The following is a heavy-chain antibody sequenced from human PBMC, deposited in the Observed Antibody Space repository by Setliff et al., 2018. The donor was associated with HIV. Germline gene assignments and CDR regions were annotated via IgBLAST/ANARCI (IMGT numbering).Heavy chain of an antibody. D-gene: IGHD3-10*01. V-gene: IGHV4-39*07. CDR3: ARLSVRRDYSYGMDV. J-gene: IGHJ6*02. CDR1: GGSISSGAYY. CDR2: IYHSGST. Sequence: SETLSLTCTVSGGSISSGAYYWSWVRQHPGKGLEWIGNIYHSGSTYYNPSLKSRVTISVDTSKNRFSLKLSSVTAADTAVYCCARLSVRRDYSYGMDVWGQGTTVTVSS.